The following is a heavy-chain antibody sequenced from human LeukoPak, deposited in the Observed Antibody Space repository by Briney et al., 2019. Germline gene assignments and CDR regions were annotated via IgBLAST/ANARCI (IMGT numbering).Heavy chain of an antibody. V-gene: IGHV1-24*01. CDR3: ARVGYYESSGYYEY. CDR2: FDPEDGET. Sequence: GASVKVSCEVSGYTLTELSMHWVRQAPGKGLEWMGGFDPEDGETIYAQKFQGRVTMTRDTSISTVYMELSRLRSDGTAVYYCARVGYYESSGYYEYWGQGTLVTVSS. D-gene: IGHD3-22*01. CDR1: GYTLTELS. J-gene: IGHJ4*02.